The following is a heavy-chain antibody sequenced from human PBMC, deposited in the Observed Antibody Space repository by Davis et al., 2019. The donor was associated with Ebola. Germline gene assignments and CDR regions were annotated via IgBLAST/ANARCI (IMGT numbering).Heavy chain of an antibody. CDR2: ISSSSSTI. J-gene: IGHJ4*02. CDR1: GFTFSSYS. Sequence: PGGSLRLSCAASGFTFSSYSMNWVRQAPGKGLEWVSYISSSSSTIYYADSVKGRFTISRDNAKNSLYLQMNSLGAEDTAVYYCARDKLRFLEWLPHRFDYWGQGTLVTVSS. D-gene: IGHD3-3*01. V-gene: IGHV3-48*01. CDR3: ARDKLRFLEWLPHRFDY.